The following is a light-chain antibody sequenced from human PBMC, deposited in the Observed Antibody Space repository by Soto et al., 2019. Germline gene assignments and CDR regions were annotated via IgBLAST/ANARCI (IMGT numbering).Light chain of an antibody. V-gene: IGLV1-44*01. CDR3: AACDDSLNGYV. Sequence: QSVLTQPPSASGTPGQRVTISCSGSSSNIGCNTVNWYQQLPGTAPKLLIYSNHHRPSGVPDRFSGSKSGTSASLAISGLQSEDEADYYCAACDDSLNGYVFGTGTKLTVL. J-gene: IGLJ1*01. CDR2: SNH. CDR1: SSNIGCNT.